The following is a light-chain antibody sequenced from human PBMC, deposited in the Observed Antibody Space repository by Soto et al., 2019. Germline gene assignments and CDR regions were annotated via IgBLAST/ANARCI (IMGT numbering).Light chain of an antibody. J-gene: IGKJ1*01. CDR2: GAS. V-gene: IGKV3-15*01. Sequence: VMTQSPATLSVSPGERATLSCRASQSVSINLAWYQHKPGQAPRLLIYGASTRATGIPARFSGSGSGTEFTLTISSLQSEDFAVYYCQQFNNWPRTFGQGTKVDIK. CDR3: QQFNNWPRT. CDR1: QSVSIN.